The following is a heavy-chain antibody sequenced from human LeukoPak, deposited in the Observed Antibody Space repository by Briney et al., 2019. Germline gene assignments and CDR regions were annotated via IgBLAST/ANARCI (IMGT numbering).Heavy chain of an antibody. J-gene: IGHJ4*02. Sequence: SETLSCTCSVSGFTISSYCWRWLRQRPGKGREGFGNTYYSGSTNYKPSLKSLVIISVDTSKNQFSLKLSSVPAADTAVYYCPRARIAARPYGVGVATITLDYWGQGTLVTVSS. CDR2: TYYSGST. D-gene: IGHD6-6*01. CDR3: PRARIAARPYGVGVATITLDY. V-gene: IGHV4-59*12. CDR1: GFTISSYC.